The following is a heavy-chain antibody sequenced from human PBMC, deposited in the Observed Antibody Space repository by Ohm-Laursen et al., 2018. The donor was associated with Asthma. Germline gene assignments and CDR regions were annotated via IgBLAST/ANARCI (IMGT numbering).Heavy chain of an antibody. CDR1: GFSFSSYT. Sequence: GSLRLSCTASGFSFSSYTMNWVRQAPGKGLEWVSTISLGGGGTYFADSVRGRFTISRDNSNNMLYLHMNSLRADDTAVYYCAKDEYSTTLGVGAFDFWGQGTMVTVSS. D-gene: IGHD6-13*01. J-gene: IGHJ3*01. CDR3: AKDEYSTTLGVGAFDF. CDR2: ISLGGGGT. V-gene: IGHV3-23*01.